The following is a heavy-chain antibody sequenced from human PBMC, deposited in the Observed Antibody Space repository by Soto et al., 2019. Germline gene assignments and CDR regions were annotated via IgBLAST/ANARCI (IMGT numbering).Heavy chain of an antibody. CDR2: INAGNGNT. V-gene: IGHV1-3*01. J-gene: IGHJ4*02. CDR1: GYTFTSYA. Sequence: ASVKVSCKASGYTFTSYAMHWVRQAPGQRLEWMGWINAGNGNTKYSQKFQGRVTITRDTSASTAYMELSSLRSEDTAVYYCARELHSGYDLWKYFDYWGQGTLVTVSS. D-gene: IGHD5-12*01. CDR3: ARELHSGYDLWKYFDY.